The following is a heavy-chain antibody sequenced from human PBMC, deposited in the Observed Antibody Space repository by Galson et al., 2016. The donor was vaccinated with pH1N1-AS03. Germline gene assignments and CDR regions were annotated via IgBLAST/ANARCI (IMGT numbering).Heavy chain of an antibody. CDR1: GFTFSIYG. Sequence: SLRFSCAASGFTFSIYGIHWVRQAPGKGLEWVAVISYDGNNKYYADSVKGRFTISRDNSNNRLYLQMNSLRSEDTAVYYCARDAPPPGDSDSSGIFDHWGQGTLVTVSS. CDR3: ARDAPPPGDSDSSGIFDH. J-gene: IGHJ4*02. V-gene: IGHV3-30*03. CDR2: ISYDGNNK. D-gene: IGHD3-22*01.